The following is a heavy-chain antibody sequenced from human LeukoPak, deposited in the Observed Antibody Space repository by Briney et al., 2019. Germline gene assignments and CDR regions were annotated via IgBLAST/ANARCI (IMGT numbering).Heavy chain of an antibody. J-gene: IGHJ4*02. CDR1: GYTFTGYY. CDR3: ARGPACSGGSCHSVETLVDY. Sequence: ASVKVSCKASGYTFTGYYMHWVRQAPGQGLEWMGWISPNSGGTNYAQKFQGWVTMTRDTSISTAYMELSRLRSDDTAVYYCARGPACSGGSCHSVETLVDYWGQGTLVTVSS. CDR2: ISPNSGGT. V-gene: IGHV1-2*04. D-gene: IGHD2-15*01.